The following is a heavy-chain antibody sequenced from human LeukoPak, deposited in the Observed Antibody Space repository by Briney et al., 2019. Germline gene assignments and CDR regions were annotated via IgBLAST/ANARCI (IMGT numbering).Heavy chain of an antibody. CDR2: INPSGGST. Sequence: ASVKVSCKASGGTFTSYYMHWVRQAPGQGLEWMGIINPSGGSTSYAQKFQGRVTMTRDTSTSTVYMELSSLRSEDTAVYYCARGVLGDILTGYYLYYYGMDVWGQGTTVTVSS. D-gene: IGHD3-9*01. J-gene: IGHJ6*02. CDR3: ARGVLGDILTGYYLYYYGMDV. CDR1: GGTFTSYY. V-gene: IGHV1-46*01.